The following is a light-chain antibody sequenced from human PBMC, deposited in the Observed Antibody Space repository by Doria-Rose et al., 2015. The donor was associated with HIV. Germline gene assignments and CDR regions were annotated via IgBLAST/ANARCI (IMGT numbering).Light chain of an antibody. CDR3: RQYGTSRGT. CDR1: HRVKSSY. J-gene: IGKJ5*01. V-gene: IGKV3-20*01. CDR2: DAS. Sequence: TQSPGTLSLSPGEGATLSCRASHRVKSSYLAWYQQKPGQAPRLLTYDASTRATGIPDRFSDSGSGTDYTLTISRLEPEDVAVYYCRQYGTSRGTFGQGTRLEIK.